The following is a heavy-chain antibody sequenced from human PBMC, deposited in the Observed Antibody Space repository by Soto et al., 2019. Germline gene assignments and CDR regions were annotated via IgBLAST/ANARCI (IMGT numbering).Heavy chain of an antibody. CDR1: GYSFTGLD. D-gene: IGHD1-26*01. V-gene: IGHV1-8*01. CDR3: ARGVTAGVDY. J-gene: IGHJ4*02. CDR2: MQPSSGRT. Sequence: ASVKVSCKASGYSFTGLDINWVRQTTGQGLEWMGWMQPSSGRTGYTQKFQGRVTMTRDTSINTAYMELSSLTSDDTAFYYCARGVTAGVDYWGQGTLVTVSS.